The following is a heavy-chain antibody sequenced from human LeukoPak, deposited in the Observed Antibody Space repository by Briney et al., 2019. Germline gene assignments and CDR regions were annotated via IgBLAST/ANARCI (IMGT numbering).Heavy chain of an antibody. CDR2: IIPIFGTA. CDR3: ARTVVVVPAAIPFDY. V-gene: IGHV1-69*13. Sequence: SVKVSCRASGGTFSSYAISWVRQAPGQGLEWMGGIIPIFGTANYAQKFQGRVTITADESTSTAYMELSSLRSEDTAVYYCARTVVVVPAAIPFDYWGQGTLVTVSS. D-gene: IGHD2-2*02. CDR1: GGTFSSYA. J-gene: IGHJ4*02.